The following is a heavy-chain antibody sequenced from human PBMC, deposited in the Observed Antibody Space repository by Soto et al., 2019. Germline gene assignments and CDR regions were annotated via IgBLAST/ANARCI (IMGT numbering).Heavy chain of an antibody. CDR3: ARVRSRWYAGLLLSYYRDV. Sequence: GGSLRLSCAASGFPFSSYSMNWVRQAPGKGLEWVSYISSSSSTIYYADSVQGRFTISRDNAKNSLYLQMNSLRAEDTAVYYCARVRSRWYAGLLLSYYRDVWGKGTTVTVSS. CDR2: ISSSSSTI. D-gene: IGHD6-13*01. CDR1: GFPFSSYS. J-gene: IGHJ6*03. V-gene: IGHV3-48*01.